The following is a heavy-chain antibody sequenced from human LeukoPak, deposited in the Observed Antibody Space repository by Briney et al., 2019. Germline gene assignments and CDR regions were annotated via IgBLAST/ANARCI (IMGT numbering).Heavy chain of an antibody. CDR2: ISGSGGST. Sequence: PGGSLRLSCAASGFTFSTSAMSWVRQAPGKGLEWVAAISGSGGSTYYADFVKGRFTVSRDNSKDTLYLQMNSLTAEDTAVYYCARRDPLSYQLGTLNFDHWGQGTLVTVSS. CDR3: ARRDPLSYQLGTLNFDH. J-gene: IGHJ4*02. D-gene: IGHD1-26*01. V-gene: IGHV3-23*01. CDR1: GFTFSTSA.